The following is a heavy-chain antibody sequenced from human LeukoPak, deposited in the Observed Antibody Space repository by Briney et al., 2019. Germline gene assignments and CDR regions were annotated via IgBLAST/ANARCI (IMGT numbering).Heavy chain of an antibody. CDR1: GYSISSGYY. J-gene: IGHJ4*02. V-gene: IGHV4-38-2*02. CDR2: IYHSGST. Sequence: SETLSLTCTVSGYSISSGYYWGWIRQPPGKGLEWIGSIYHSGSTYYNPSLKSRVTISVDTSKNQFSLRLSSVTAADTAVYYCARQTYSSTLWGVPAASYYFDYWGQGTLVTVSS. CDR3: ARQTYSSTLWGVPAASYYFDY. D-gene: IGHD2-2*01.